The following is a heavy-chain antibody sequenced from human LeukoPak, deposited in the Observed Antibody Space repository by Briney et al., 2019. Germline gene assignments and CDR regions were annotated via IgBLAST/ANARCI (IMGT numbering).Heavy chain of an antibody. V-gene: IGHV3-23*01. Sequence: GGSLRLSCTASGFTFSHYAMAWVRQAPGKGLEWVSVITDSGDDTHHADSVKGRFTMSRDNSKNTLYLQLNSLRAEDTAVYYCARDCSGGSCYGAFDIWGQGTMVTVSS. CDR1: GFTFSHYA. D-gene: IGHD2-15*01. J-gene: IGHJ3*02. CDR3: ARDCSGGSCYGAFDI. CDR2: ITDSGDDT.